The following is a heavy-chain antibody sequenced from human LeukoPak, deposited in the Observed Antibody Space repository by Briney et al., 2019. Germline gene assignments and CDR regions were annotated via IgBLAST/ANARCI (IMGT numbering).Heavy chain of an antibody. V-gene: IGHV1-24*01. CDR1: GYTLTELS. CDR3: ATTYYYGNWFDP. CDR2: FDPQDGET. Sequence: SVRLSYKVSGYTLTELSMHWVPQARGNGREGMGGFDPQDGETIYAQKFQGRVTMTEDTSTDTAYMELSRLRAEDTAVYYCATTYYYGNWFDPWGQGTLVTVSS. J-gene: IGHJ5*02. D-gene: IGHD3-10*01.